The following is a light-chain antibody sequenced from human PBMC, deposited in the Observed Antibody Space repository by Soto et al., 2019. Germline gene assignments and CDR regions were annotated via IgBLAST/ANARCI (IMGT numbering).Light chain of an antibody. CDR2: GTS. CDR1: QNVSSSH. V-gene: IGKV3-20*01. CDR3: QQYLSTPWT. J-gene: IGKJ1*01. Sequence: EIVLTQSPGTLSLSPGERATLSCRASQNVSSSHLAWYQQKSGQAPRLLMFGTSGRATGIPDRFSGSGYGTDFTLTISRLEPEDFAVYYCQQYLSTPWTFGQGTEVEIK.